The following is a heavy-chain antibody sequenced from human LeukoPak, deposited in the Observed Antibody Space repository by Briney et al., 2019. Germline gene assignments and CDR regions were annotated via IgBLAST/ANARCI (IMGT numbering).Heavy chain of an antibody. Sequence: SDTLSLTCAVYGGSFSGYYWSWIRQPPGKGLDGIGEINHSGSTNYNPSLKSRVTISVDTSKNQFSLKLSSVTAADTAVYYCARGPYYYGSGSYRYWGQGTLVTVSS. V-gene: IGHV4-34*01. CDR1: GGSFSGYY. CDR2: INHSGST. CDR3: ARGPYYYGSGSYRY. D-gene: IGHD3-10*01. J-gene: IGHJ4*02.